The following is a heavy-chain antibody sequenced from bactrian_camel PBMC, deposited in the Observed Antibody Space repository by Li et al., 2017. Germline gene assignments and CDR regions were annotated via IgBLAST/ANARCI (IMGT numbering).Heavy chain of an antibody. J-gene: IGHJ6*01. CDR1: GYSVSDYC. D-gene: IGHD2*01. CDR2: IDTYGST. Sequence: VQLVESGGGSVQAGGSLRLSCATSGYSVSDYCMGWFRQDSGKEREGVAHIDTYGSTSYADSVKGRFTISRGAEKNSLRLQMNNLKPEDTARYYCAATRHRSCSGGDYSCRETDFSYWGQGTQVTVS. V-gene: IGHV3S1*01. CDR3: AATRHRSCSGGDYSCRETDFSY.